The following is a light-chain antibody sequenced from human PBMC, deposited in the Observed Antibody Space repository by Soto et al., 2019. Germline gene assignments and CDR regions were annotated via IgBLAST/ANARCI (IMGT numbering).Light chain of an antibody. V-gene: IGKV1-17*01. Sequence: DIQVTQSPSSLSASVGDRVTITCRASQDIGNDLGWYQQEPGKAPRRLIYSASNVQSGVPSRFSGSRSGTEFTLTISSLQPEDFVTYHCLQPKTFPWTFGQGTKVEMK. CDR1: QDIGND. CDR3: LQPKTFPWT. J-gene: IGKJ1*01. CDR2: SAS.